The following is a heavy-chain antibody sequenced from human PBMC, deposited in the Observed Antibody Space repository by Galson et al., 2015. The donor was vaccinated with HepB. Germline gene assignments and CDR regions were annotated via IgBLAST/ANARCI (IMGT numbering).Heavy chain of an antibody. CDR1: GGSISSSSYY. CDR3: ARQASITIFGVPPAGGYFDY. J-gene: IGHJ4*02. CDR2: VYYSGST. D-gene: IGHD3-3*01. V-gene: IGHV4-39*01. Sequence: SETLSLTCTVSGGSISSSSYYWGWIRQPPGKGLEWIGSVYYSGSTYYNPSLKSRVTISVDTSKNQFSLKLSSVTAADTAVYYCARQASITIFGVPPAGGYFDYWGQGTLVTVSS.